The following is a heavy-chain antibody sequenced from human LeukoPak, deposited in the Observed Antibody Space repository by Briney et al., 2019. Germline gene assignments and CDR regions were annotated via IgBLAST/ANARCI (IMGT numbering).Heavy chain of an antibody. D-gene: IGHD6-19*01. V-gene: IGHV4-59*01. CDR2: IYYSGST. CDR3: ARFISPKTVAFDY. J-gene: IGHJ4*02. Sequence: PSETLSLTCTVSGGSISSYYWSWIRQPPGKGLEWFGYIYYSGSTNYNPSLKSRVTISVDTSKNQFSLKLSSVTAADTAVYYCARFISPKTVAFDYWGQGTLVTVSS. CDR1: GGSISSYY.